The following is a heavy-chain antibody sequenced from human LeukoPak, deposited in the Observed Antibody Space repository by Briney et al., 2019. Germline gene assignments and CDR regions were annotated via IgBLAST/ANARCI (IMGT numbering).Heavy chain of an antibody. Sequence: GASVKVSCKASGGTFSSYAISWVRQAPGQGLEWMGGIIPIFGTENYAQKFQGRVTITADESTSTAYMELSSLRSEDTAVYYCARTIAVAGTAEPGYFDYWGQGTLVTVSS. CDR3: ARTIAVAGTAEPGYFDY. J-gene: IGHJ4*02. D-gene: IGHD6-19*01. CDR2: IIPIFGTE. V-gene: IGHV1-69*13. CDR1: GGTFSSYA.